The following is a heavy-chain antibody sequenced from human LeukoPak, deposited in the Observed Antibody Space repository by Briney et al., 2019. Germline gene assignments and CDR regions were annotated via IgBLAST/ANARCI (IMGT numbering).Heavy chain of an antibody. V-gene: IGHV4-59*08. CDR2: IYYSGST. J-gene: IGHJ4*02. CDR3: ARLNYYDSSGYLDY. Sequence: SETLSLTCTVSGGSISSYYWSWIRQPPGKGLEWIAYIYYSGSTNYNPSLKSRVTISLDMSKNQFSLKLTSVTAADTAVYYCARLNYYDSSGYLDYWGQGTLVTVSS. CDR1: GGSISSYY. D-gene: IGHD3-22*01.